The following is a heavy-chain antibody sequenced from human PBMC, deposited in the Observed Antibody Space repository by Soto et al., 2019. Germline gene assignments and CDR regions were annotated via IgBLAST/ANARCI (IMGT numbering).Heavy chain of an antibody. Sequence: QVQLVQSGAEVKKPGSSVKVSCKASGGTFSSYAISWVRQAPGQGLEWMGGIIPIFGTANYAQKFQGRVTITADKSTSADYMEMSSLRLEDMAVYYCARGGGSMERGPDGWYYGMDVWGQGTTVTVSS. CDR1: GGTFSSYA. CDR2: IIPIFGTA. D-gene: IGHD3-10*01. V-gene: IGHV1-69*06. CDR3: ARGGGSMERGPDGWYYGMDV. J-gene: IGHJ6*02.